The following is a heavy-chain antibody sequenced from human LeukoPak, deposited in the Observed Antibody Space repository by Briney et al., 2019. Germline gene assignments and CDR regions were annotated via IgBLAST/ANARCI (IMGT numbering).Heavy chain of an antibody. Sequence: SETLSLTCTVSGGSISSYYWSWIRQPPGKGLEWIGYIYYSGSTNYNPSLKSRVTISVDRSKNQLSLKLSSVTAADTAMYYCASGGYSYGFDYWGQGTLVTVSS. D-gene: IGHD5-18*01. CDR1: GGSISSYY. V-gene: IGHV4-59*12. CDR3: ASGGYSYGFDY. J-gene: IGHJ4*02. CDR2: IYYSGST.